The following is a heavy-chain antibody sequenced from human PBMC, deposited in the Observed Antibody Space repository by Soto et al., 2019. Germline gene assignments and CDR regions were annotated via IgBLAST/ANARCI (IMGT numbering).Heavy chain of an antibody. V-gene: IGHV1-8*01. Sequence: QVQLVQSGTEVKKPGASVKVSCKASGYTFTNYDINWVRQATGQGLEWMGWMNPSTGNSGYAQKFHGRLTMTRNTSISTAYMELRSLRSQDTAVYYCARGLSPRDGYNGLWGQGTLVTVSS. CDR2: MNPSTGNS. CDR1: GYTFTNYD. D-gene: IGHD5-12*01. CDR3: ARGLSPRDGYNGL. J-gene: IGHJ4*02.